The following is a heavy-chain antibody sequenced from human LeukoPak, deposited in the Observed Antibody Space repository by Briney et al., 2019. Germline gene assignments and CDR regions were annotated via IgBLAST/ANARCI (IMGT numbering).Heavy chain of an antibody. CDR1: GYTFTGYY. V-gene: IGHV1-2*02. Sequence: ASVKVSCKASGYTFTGYYMHWVRQAPGQGLEWMGWINPNRGGTNYAQKFQGRVTMTRDTSISTAYMELSRLRSDDTAVYYCARQYSSSSVYFDYWGQGTLVTVSS. CDR2: INPNRGGT. J-gene: IGHJ4*02. D-gene: IGHD6-6*01. CDR3: ARQYSSSSVYFDY.